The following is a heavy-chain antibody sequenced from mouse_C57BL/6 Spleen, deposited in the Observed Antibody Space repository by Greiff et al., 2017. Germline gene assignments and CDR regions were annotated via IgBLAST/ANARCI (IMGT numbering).Heavy chain of an antibody. CDR2: IDPSDSYT. J-gene: IGHJ2*01. Sequence: QVQLQQPGAELVKPGASVKLSCKASGYTFTSYWMQWVKQRPGQGLEWIGEIDPSDSYTNYNQKFKGKATLTVDTSSSTAYMQLSSLTSEDSAVYYCARSSSTMIRFDYWGQGTTLTVSS. CDR3: ARSSSTMIRFDY. D-gene: IGHD2-4*01. CDR1: GYTFTSYW. V-gene: IGHV1-50*01.